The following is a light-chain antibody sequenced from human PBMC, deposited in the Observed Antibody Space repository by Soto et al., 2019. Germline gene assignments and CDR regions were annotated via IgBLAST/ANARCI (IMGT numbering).Light chain of an antibody. CDR2: AAS. V-gene: IGKV1-27*01. Sequence: DVQMTQAPSSLSASVGDRVTITCRASQGISNYLAWYQQKPGKVPKLLIYAASILQAGVPSRFSGSGSGTDFTLTISSLQPEDVATYFCQKYNSAPRTFGGGTKVEIK. J-gene: IGKJ4*01. CDR1: QGISNY. CDR3: QKYNSAPRT.